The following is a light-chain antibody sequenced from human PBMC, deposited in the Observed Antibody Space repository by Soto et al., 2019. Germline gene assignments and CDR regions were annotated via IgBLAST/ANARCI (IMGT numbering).Light chain of an antibody. CDR2: GAS. CDR3: QQYGSSPPT. Sequence: EIVLTQSPGTLSLSPGERATLSCRASQSVSSSYLAWYQQKPGQAPRLLIYGASSRATGIPDRFSGSGSGTDFTLNISRLEPEDFAVYYCQQYGSSPPTFGQGTKLEIK. CDR1: QSVSSSY. V-gene: IGKV3-20*01. J-gene: IGKJ2*01.